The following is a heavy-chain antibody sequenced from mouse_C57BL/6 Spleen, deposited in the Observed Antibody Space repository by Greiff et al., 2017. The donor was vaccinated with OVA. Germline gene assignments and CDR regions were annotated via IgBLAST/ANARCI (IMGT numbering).Heavy chain of an antibody. Sequence: QVQLQQPGAELVMPGASVKLSCKASGYTFTSYWMHWVKQRPGQGLEWIGEIDPSDSYTNYNQKFKGKSTLTVDKSSSTAYMQLSSLTSEDSAVYYCARWGVTADYWGQGTTLTVSS. D-gene: IGHD2-2*01. V-gene: IGHV1-69*01. CDR3: ARWGVTADY. CDR1: GYTFTSYW. CDR2: IDPSDSYT. J-gene: IGHJ2*01.